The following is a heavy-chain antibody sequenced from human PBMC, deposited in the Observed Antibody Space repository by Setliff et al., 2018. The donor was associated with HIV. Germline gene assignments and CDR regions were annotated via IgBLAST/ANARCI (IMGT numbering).Heavy chain of an antibody. J-gene: IGHJ3*01. CDR1: GGSISSNNYF. Sequence: LSLTCTVSGGSISSNNYFWSWIRQPAGKGLEWIGHIYPSGSTNYTPSLKSRVTISVDTSKTQFSLNLRSVTATDPAVYYFASRAWVDFWGQGTMVTVSS. CDR3: ASRAWVDF. D-gene: IGHD1-26*01. V-gene: IGHV4-61*09. CDR2: IYPSGST.